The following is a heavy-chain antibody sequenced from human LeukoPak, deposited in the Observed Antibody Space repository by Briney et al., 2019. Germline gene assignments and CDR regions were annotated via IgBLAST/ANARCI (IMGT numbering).Heavy chain of an antibody. J-gene: IGHJ4*02. Sequence: ASVKVSCKASGYTFTNYYIPWVRQAPGQGLEWMGIINPTSGSTAYTQKFQGRVTMTRDTSTSTVYMELSSLRSDDTAVYYCARLGYYYDSLGHYDYWGQGTLVIVSS. D-gene: IGHD3-22*01. CDR2: INPTSGST. CDR3: ARLGYYYDSLGHYDY. CDR1: GYTFTNYY. V-gene: IGHV1-46*01.